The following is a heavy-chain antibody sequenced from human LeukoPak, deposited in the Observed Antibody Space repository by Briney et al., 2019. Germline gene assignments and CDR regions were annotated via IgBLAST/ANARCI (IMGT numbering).Heavy chain of an antibody. D-gene: IGHD2-2*01. CDR2: ISSSSSYI. J-gene: IGHJ5*02. CDR3: ARDIVVVANNWFDP. V-gene: IGHV3-21*01. CDR1: GFTFSDYS. Sequence: GGSLRLSCAASGFTFSDYSMNWVRQAPGKGLEWVSSISSSSSYIYYADSVKGRFTISRDNAKSSLYLQMNSLRAEDTAVYYCARDIVVVANNWFDPWGQGTLVTVSS.